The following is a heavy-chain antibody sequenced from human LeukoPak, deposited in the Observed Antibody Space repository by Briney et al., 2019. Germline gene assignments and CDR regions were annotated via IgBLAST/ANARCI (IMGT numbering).Heavy chain of an antibody. CDR3: AREARQGY. CDR2: ISGSGGNT. CDR1: GFTFSNYV. V-gene: IGHV3-23*01. J-gene: IGHJ4*02. Sequence: PGGSLRLSCAASGFTFSNYVMNWVRQAPRKGLEWVSAISGSGGNTYYADSVKGRFTISRDNSKNTLFRQMNGLRAEDTAVYYCAREARQGYWGQGTLVTVSS.